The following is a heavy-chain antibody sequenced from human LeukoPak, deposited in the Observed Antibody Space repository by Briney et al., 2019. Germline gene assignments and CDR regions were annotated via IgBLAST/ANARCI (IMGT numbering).Heavy chain of an antibody. CDR3: ARRRFAVPGTVWFDP. CDR2: IYSSGST. D-gene: IGHD6-19*01. CDR1: GGSISDNY. Sequence: ASETLSLTCTVSGGSISDNYWSWIRQPPGKGLEWIGYIYSSGSTAYNPSLESRVTISIDTSQSQFSLQPTSVTAADMAVYYCARRRFAVPGTVWFDPWGQGIRVTVSS. V-gene: IGHV4-4*09. J-gene: IGHJ5*02.